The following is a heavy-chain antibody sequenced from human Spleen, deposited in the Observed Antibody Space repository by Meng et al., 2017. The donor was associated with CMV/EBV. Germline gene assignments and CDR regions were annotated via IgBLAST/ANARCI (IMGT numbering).Heavy chain of an antibody. D-gene: IGHD3-10*01. CDR3: ARASSGSGISGDKYFFEN. V-gene: IGHV1-18*01. CDR2: ISAYNGNT. Sequence: ASVKVSCKASGYTFTSYGISWVRQAPGQGLEWMGWISAYNGNTNYAQKLQGRVTMTTDTSTSTAYMELRSLRSDDTAVYYCARASSGSGISGDKYFFENWGQGTLVTVSS. CDR1: GYTFTSYG. J-gene: IGHJ4*02.